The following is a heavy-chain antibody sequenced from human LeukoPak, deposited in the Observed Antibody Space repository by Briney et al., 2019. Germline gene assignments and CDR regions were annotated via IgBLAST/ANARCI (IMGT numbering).Heavy chain of an antibody. Sequence: AASVTVSCKASGYTFTNYYIHWVRQAPGQGLEWMGWINSNRGGTNYAQKFQGRVTMTRDTSISTAYMELRSVRSDDTAVYYCARDHGDDAFDIWGPGTMVTVSS. V-gene: IGHV1-2*02. CDR2: INSNRGGT. J-gene: IGHJ3*02. CDR1: GYTFTNYY. D-gene: IGHD3-3*01. CDR3: ARDHGDDAFDI.